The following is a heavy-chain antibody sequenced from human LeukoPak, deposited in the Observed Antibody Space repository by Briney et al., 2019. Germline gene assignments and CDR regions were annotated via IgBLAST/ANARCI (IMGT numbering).Heavy chain of an antibody. CDR2: IYYSGST. J-gene: IGHJ5*02. V-gene: IGHV4-39*01. Sequence: SETLSLTCTVSGGSISSSSYYWGWIRQPPGKGLEWIGSIYYSGSTYYNPSLKSRVTISVDTSKNQFSLKLSSVTAADTAVYYCARQYCSSTSCLGWFDPWGQGTLVTVSS. D-gene: IGHD2-2*01. CDR1: GGSISSSSYY. CDR3: ARQYCSSTSCLGWFDP.